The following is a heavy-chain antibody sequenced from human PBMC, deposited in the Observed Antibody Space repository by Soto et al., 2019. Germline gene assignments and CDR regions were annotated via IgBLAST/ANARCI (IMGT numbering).Heavy chain of an antibody. CDR3: VRDFHVFSATTGQYYYYMDV. Sequence: EVQLVESGGGLVQPGGSLRLSCAASGFTFSRYWMSWVRRAPGKGLEWVANIKQDGSEIHYVDSVKGRFTISRDNAKNSLYLQINSLRVEDTTVYYCVRDFHVFSATTGQYYYYMDVWGKGTTVTVSS. J-gene: IGHJ6*03. D-gene: IGHD2-15*01. V-gene: IGHV3-7*01. CDR2: IKQDGSEI. CDR1: GFTFSRYW.